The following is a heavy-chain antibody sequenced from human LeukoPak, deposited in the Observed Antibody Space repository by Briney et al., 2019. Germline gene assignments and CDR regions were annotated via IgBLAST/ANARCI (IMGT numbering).Heavy chain of an antibody. CDR2: IYYSGST. J-gene: IGHJ6*02. CDR1: GGSFSGYY. CDR3: ARLFPYYYGMDV. V-gene: IGHV4-59*08. Sequence: SETLSLTCAVYGGSFSGYYWSWIRQPPGTGLEWIGYIYYSGSTNYNPSLKSRVTISVDTSKNQFSLKLSSVTAADTAVYYCARLFPYYYGMDVWGQGTTVTVSS.